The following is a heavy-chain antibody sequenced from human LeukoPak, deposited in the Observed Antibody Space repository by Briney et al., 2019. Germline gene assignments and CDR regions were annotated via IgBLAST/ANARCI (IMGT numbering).Heavy chain of an antibody. V-gene: IGHV4-61*02. CDR3: ARLEAAARRDYWYFDL. Sequence: PSETLSLTCTVSGGSISSGSYYWSWIRQPAGKGLEWIGRIYTSGSTNYNPSLKSRVTISVDTSKNQFSLKLSSVTAADTAVYYCARLEAAARRDYWYFDLWGRGTLVTVSS. D-gene: IGHD6-13*01. CDR2: IYTSGST. J-gene: IGHJ2*01. CDR1: GGSISSGSYY.